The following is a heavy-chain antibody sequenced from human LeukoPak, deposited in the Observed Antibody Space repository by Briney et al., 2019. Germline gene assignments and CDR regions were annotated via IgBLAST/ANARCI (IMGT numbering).Heavy chain of an antibody. CDR3: ARGIRRGWYFDY. CDR2: VYTSGST. CDR1: GDSISGDY. Sequence: PSETLSLTCTVSGDSISGDYWSWIRQPAGKGLEWIGRVYTSGSTSFNPSLKSRVTMSVDTSKNQFSLKLNSVTAADTAVYYCARGIRRGWYFDYWGQGTLVTVSS. J-gene: IGHJ4*02. V-gene: IGHV4-4*07. D-gene: IGHD6-19*01.